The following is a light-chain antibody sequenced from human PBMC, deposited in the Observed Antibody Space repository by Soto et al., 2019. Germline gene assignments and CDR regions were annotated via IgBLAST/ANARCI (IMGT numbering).Light chain of an antibody. CDR3: QQYGSSPYS. V-gene: IGKV3-20*01. CDR1: QSISNSY. Sequence: EIVLTQSPGTLSLSPGERATLSCRASQSISNSYLAWYQQKPGQSPRLLIYAASSRAIGIPDRFSGSGSGTDFTLAISRLEPADFAVYYCQQYGSSPYSFGQGTKLEI. CDR2: AAS. J-gene: IGKJ2*03.